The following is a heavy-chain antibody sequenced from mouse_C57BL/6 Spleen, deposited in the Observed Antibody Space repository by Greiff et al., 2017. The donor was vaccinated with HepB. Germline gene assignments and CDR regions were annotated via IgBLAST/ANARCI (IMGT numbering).Heavy chain of an antibody. CDR3: AKDYPPAMDY. J-gene: IGHJ4*01. CDR1: GYAFSSSW. D-gene: IGHD1-1*02. CDR2: IYPADGDT. Sequence: VQLQQPGPELVKPGASVKISCKASGYAFSSSWMNWVKQRPGKGLEWIGRIYPADGDTNYNGKFKGKATLTADKSSSTAYMQLSSLTSEDSAVYYCAKDYPPAMDYWGQGTSVTVSS. V-gene: IGHV1-82*01.